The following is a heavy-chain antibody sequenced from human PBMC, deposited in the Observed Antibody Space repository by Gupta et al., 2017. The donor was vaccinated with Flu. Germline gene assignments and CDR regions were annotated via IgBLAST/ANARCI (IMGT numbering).Heavy chain of an antibody. Sequence: QVQLVQAGAEVKQPGASVKVSCRASGYVFTARYIHGVRQAPGQGPEWMGCINPHTGATMYAQTFQGRVTMTEDASINTVYMELNRLKSGDTALYYCVRGLTYCGGDCSSGDHWGQGTLVAVSS. V-gene: IGHV1-2*02. J-gene: IGHJ4*02. CDR3: VRGLTYCGGDCSSGDH. CDR2: INPHTGAT. CDR1: GYVFTARY. D-gene: IGHD2-21*02.